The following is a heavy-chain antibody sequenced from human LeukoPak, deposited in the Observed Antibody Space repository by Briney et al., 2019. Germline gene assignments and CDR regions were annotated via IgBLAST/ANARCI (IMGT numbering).Heavy chain of an antibody. D-gene: IGHD3-22*01. CDR1: GFTFSNYA. V-gene: IGHV3-23*01. J-gene: IGHJ4*02. CDR2: ITGSGGST. Sequence: GGSLRLSCVASGFTFSNYAMNWLRQAPGKGLQWVSGITGSGGSTYHADSVKGRFTISRDNSKNMLYLEMNSLRAEDTAVYYCAKGDGGKYDSSGWVDYFDYWGQGSLVTASS. CDR3: AKGDGGKYDSSGWVDYFDY.